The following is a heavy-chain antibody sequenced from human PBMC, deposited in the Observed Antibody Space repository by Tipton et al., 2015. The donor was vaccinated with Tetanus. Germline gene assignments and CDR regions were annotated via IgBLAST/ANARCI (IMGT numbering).Heavy chain of an antibody. D-gene: IGHD4-11*01. CDR1: GGSFSGYY. CDR2: THYSGNT. V-gene: IGHV4-59*01. J-gene: IGHJ4*02. CDR3: ARGTTLDY. Sequence: GLVKPSETLSLTCAVYGGSFSGYYCSWVRQPPGKGLEWIGHTHYSGNTNYNPSLKSRVTISVDTSKNQFSLNLSSVTAADTAVYYCARGTTLDYWGQGTLVTVSP.